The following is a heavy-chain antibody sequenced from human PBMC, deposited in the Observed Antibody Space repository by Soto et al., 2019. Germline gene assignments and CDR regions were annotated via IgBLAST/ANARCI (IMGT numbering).Heavy chain of an antibody. V-gene: IGHV1-18*01. D-gene: IGHD3-10*01. J-gene: IGHJ4*02. Sequence: ASVKVSCKASGYTFTSYGISWVRQAPGQGLEWMGWISAYNGNTNYAQKLQGRVTMTTDTSTSTAYMELRSLRSDDTAVYYCARAKADYYGSGSYYNGWGQGTLVTVSS. CDR3: ARAKADYYGSGSYYNG. CDR1: GYTFTSYG. CDR2: ISAYNGNT.